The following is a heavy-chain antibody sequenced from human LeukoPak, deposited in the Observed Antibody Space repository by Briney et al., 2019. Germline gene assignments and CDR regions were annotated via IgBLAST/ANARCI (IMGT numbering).Heavy chain of an antibody. D-gene: IGHD6-19*01. CDR2: ISYDGSNK. CDR3: ARYSSGPYHY. J-gene: IGHJ4*02. Sequence: GGSLRLSCAASGFTFSSYGMHWVRQAPGKGLEWVAVISYDGSNKYYADSVKGRFTISRDNAKNSLYLQMNSLRAEDTAVYYCARYSSGPYHYWGQGTLVTVSS. CDR1: GFTFSSYG. V-gene: IGHV3-30*03.